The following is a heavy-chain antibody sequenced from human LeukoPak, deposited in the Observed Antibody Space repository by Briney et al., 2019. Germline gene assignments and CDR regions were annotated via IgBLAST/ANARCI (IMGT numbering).Heavy chain of an antibody. CDR1: GYTFTSYG. J-gene: IGHJ4*02. V-gene: IGHV1-18*01. Sequence: ASVKVSCKASGYTFTSYGISWVRQAPGQGLEWMGWISAYNGNTNYTQKLQGRVTMTTDTSTSTAYMELRSLRSDDTAVYYCASSAYSGYLDYWGQETLATVSS. CDR3: ASSAYSGYLDY. CDR2: ISAYNGNT. D-gene: IGHD5-12*01.